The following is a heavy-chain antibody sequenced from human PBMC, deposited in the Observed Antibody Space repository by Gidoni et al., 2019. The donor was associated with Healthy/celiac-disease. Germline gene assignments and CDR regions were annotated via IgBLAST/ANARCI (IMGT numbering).Heavy chain of an antibody. J-gene: IGHJ6*02. CDR3: ARNGQLEWLLYRYYYYGMDV. CDR2: ISSSGSTI. V-gene: IGHV3-48*03. D-gene: IGHD3-3*01. CDR1: GFTFSSYE. Sequence: EVQLVESGGGLVQPGGSLRLSCAASGFTFSSYEMHWVRQAPGKGLEWVSYISSSGSTIYYADSVKGRFTISRDNAKNSLYLQMNSLRAEDTAVYYCARNGQLEWLLYRYYYYGMDVWGQGTTVTVSS.